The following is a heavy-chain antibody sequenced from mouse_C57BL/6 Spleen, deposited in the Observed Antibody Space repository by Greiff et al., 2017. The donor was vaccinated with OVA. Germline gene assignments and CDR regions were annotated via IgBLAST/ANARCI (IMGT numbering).Heavy chain of an antibody. D-gene: IGHD2-4*01. Sequence: QVQLKQPGTELVKPGASVKLSCKASGYTFTRYWMHWVKQRPGQGLEWIGNINPSNGGTNYNEKFKSKATLTVDKSSSTAYMQLSSLTSEDSAVYYCAIGDDYDDGFAYWGQGTLVTVSA. J-gene: IGHJ3*01. V-gene: IGHV1-53*01. CDR2: INPSNGGT. CDR3: AIGDDYDDGFAY. CDR1: GYTFTRYW.